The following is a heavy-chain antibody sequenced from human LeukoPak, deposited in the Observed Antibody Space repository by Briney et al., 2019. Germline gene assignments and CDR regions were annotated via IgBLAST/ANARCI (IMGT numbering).Heavy chain of an antibody. CDR3: ARGYFGKQQLVDY. CDR2: INPNSGGT. Sequence: ASVKVSCKASGYTFTGYFMHWVRQAPGQGLEWMGWINPNSGGTNYAQKFQGRVTLTRDTSISTAYMELSSLRSDDTAVYYCARGYFGKQQLVDYWGQGTLVTVSS. CDR1: GYTFTGYF. V-gene: IGHV1-2*02. D-gene: IGHD6-13*01. J-gene: IGHJ4*02.